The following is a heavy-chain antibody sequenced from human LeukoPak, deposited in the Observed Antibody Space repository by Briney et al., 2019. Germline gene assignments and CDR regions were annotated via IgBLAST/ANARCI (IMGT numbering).Heavy chain of an antibody. D-gene: IGHD1-26*01. CDR1: GFTFSRYW. CDR2: IKSDGSST. V-gene: IGHV3-74*01. J-gene: IGHJ5*02. Sequence: PGGSLRLSCAAPGFTFSRYWMHWVRQGPGKGLVWVSRIKSDGSSTDYADSVKGRFTISRDNAKNTLYLQMNSLRAEDTAVYYCTRGRLVGAQGVFWFDPWGQGTLVTVSS. CDR3: TRGRLVGAQGVFWFDP.